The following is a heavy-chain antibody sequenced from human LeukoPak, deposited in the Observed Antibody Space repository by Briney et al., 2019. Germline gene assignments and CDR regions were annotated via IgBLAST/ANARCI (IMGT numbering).Heavy chain of an antibody. Sequence: RAGGSLRLSCAASGFTFSSYAMHWVRQAPGKGLEWVAVISYDGSNKYYADSVKGRFTISRDNSKNTLYLQMNSLRAEDTAVYYCARDAAHYDNWFDPWGQGTLVTVSS. CDR3: ARDAAHYDNWFDP. D-gene: IGHD4-17*01. V-gene: IGHV3-30-3*01. J-gene: IGHJ5*02. CDR2: ISYDGSNK. CDR1: GFTFSSYA.